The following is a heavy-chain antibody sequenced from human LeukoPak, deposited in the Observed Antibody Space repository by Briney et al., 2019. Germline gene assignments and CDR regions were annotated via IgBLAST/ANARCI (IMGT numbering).Heavy chain of an antibody. D-gene: IGHD3-10*01. Sequence: SETLSLTCSVSGGSISSYHWSWIRQPPGKGLEWIGYLYYSGSTNSNPSLKSRVTMSVDTSKNQFSLKLRSVTAADTAVYYCARGGSGISNAFDIWGQGTMVTVSS. J-gene: IGHJ3*02. CDR1: GGSISSYH. CDR3: ARGGSGISNAFDI. V-gene: IGHV4-59*01. CDR2: LYYSGST.